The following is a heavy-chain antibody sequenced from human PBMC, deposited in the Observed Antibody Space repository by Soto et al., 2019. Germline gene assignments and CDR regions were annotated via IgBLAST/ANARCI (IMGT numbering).Heavy chain of an antibody. D-gene: IGHD3-3*01. CDR1: GYTFTSYY. V-gene: IGHV1-46*01. CDR2: INPSGGST. J-gene: IGHJ6*02. Sequence: ASVKVSCKASGYTFTSYYMHWVRQAPGQGLEWMGIINPSGGSTSYAQKFQGRVTMTRDTSTSTVYMELSSLRSEDTAVYYCARDRSDDFWSGYSLGSYGMDVWGQGTTVTVSS. CDR3: ARDRSDDFWSGYSLGSYGMDV.